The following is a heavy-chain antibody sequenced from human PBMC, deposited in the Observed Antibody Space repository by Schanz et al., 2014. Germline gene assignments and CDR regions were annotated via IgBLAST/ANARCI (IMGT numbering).Heavy chain of an antibody. Sequence: QVQLQESGPGLVKPSETLSLICTVSGGSISTYYWSWIRQPAGKGLEWIGRIFTSGITDYNPSLKSRVTLTLHSPTNLFSLIRGSGTAADTGVYYCARGGGVVPADPGGPSYYHGMDVWGQGTTVTVSS. CDR1: GGSISTYY. CDR3: ARGGGVVPADPGGPSYYHGMDV. CDR2: IFTSGIT. J-gene: IGHJ6*02. V-gene: IGHV4-4*07. D-gene: IGHD2-2*01.